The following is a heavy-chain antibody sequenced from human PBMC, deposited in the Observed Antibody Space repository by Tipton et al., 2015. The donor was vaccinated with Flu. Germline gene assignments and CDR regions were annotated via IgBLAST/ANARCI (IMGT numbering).Heavy chain of an antibody. CDR2: TSYSGST. Sequence: LRLSCTVSGGSISTGGYYWIWIRQHPGKGLEWIAYTSYSGSTYYNPSLKSRLTISVDTSKNQFSLKLTSVTAADTAVYFCAKDLPATGSLGYWGQGMLVTVSS. CDR3: AKDLPATGSLGY. CDR1: GGSISTGGYY. J-gene: IGHJ4*02. D-gene: IGHD2-15*01. V-gene: IGHV4-31*03.